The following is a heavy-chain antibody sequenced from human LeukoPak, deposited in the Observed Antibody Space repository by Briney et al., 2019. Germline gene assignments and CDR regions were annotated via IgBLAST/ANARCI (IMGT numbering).Heavy chain of an antibody. D-gene: IGHD4-17*01. CDR3: ARDAHGDYAYYYYYMDF. J-gene: IGHJ6*03. CDR2: ISYDESNT. V-gene: IGHV3-30*04. CDR1: GFTFSNYA. Sequence: GGSLRLSCAASGFTFSNYAMHWVRQAPGKGLEWMAVISYDESNTYSADSVRGRFTISRDNSKNTLYLQMNSLRAEDTAVYYCARDAHGDYAYYYYYMDFWGKGTTVTVSS.